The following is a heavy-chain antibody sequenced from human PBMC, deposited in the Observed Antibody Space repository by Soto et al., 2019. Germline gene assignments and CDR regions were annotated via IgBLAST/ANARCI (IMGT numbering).Heavy chain of an antibody. Sequence: SLRLSCASSGFTFSSYGMHWVLQAPGKGLEWVAVIWYDGSNKYYADSVKGRFTISRDNSKNTLYLQMNSLRAEDTAVYYCARDTDYYDSSGYYTRFDYWGQGTLVTVSS. D-gene: IGHD3-22*01. CDR1: GFTFSSYG. CDR2: IWYDGSNK. V-gene: IGHV3-33*01. CDR3: ARDTDYYDSSGYYTRFDY. J-gene: IGHJ4*02.